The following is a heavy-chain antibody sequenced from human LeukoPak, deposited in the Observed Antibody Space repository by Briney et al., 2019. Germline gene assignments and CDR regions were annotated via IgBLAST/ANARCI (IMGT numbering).Heavy chain of an antibody. CDR1: GFSFSDYD. CDR3: GRAFPPLRTSSAGDL. CDR2: ISGRSSHI. Sequence: GGSLRLSCSASGFSFSDYDMNWVRQAPGKGLEWVSAISGRSSHIYYGESVKGRFTISRGNAKNSLYLQMDSLGVEDTAVYYCGRAFPPLRTSSAGDLWGQGTLVIVSS. V-gene: IGHV3-21*01. J-gene: IGHJ1*01. D-gene: IGHD3-16*01.